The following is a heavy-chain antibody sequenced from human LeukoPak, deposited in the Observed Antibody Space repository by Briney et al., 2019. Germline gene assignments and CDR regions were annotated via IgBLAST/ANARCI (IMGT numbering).Heavy chain of an antibody. D-gene: IGHD3-22*01. CDR2: IYYSGST. V-gene: IGHV4-59*01. Sequence: SETLSLTCTVSGGSISSYYWSWIRQPPGKGLEWIGYIYYSGSTNYNPSLKSRVTISVDTSENQFSLKLSSVTAADTAVYYCARENYDSSGFLFDYWGQGTLVTVSS. CDR1: GGSISSYY. J-gene: IGHJ4*02. CDR3: ARENYDSSGFLFDY.